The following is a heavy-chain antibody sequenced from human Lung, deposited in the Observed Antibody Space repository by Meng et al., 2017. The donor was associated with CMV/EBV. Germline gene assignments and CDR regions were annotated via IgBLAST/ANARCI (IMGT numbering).Heavy chain of an antibody. D-gene: IGHD2-8*01. Sequence: SGXXLVXPTQTLTLTCTFSGFSLSTNGVGVGWIRQPPGKALEWLALIYWNDDKRYSPSLRTRLTITKDTSKNQVVLRMANLDPVDTATYFCAHRPLYPNVVDFWXQGXMVTVSS. J-gene: IGHJ3*01. CDR1: GFSLSTNGVG. CDR3: AHRPLYPNVVDF. CDR2: IYWNDDK. V-gene: IGHV2-5*01.